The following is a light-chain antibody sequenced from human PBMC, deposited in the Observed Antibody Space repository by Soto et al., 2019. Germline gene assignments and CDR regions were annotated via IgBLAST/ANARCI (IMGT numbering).Light chain of an antibody. J-gene: IGKJ1*01. CDR1: QSVGSSY. CDR3: QQYGRSPTT. Sequence: DIVVALSPGTVSFFRGERATLSCRASQSVGSSYIAWYQHKPGQAPRLLIYDASNRATGIPARFSGSGSGTDFTLTISRLEAEDVAVYCCQQYGRSPTTFGQGTKVDIK. V-gene: IGKV3-20*01. CDR2: DAS.